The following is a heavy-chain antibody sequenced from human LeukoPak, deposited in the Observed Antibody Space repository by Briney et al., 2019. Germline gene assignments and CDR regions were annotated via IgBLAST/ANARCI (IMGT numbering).Heavy chain of an antibody. Sequence: PSETLSLTCAVYGGSFSGYYWSWIRHPPGKGLEWIGEINHSGSTNYNPSLKSRVTISVDTSKNQFSLKLSSVTAADTAVYYCARSAIAKIPFDYWGQGTLVTVSS. CDR3: ARSAIAKIPFDY. J-gene: IGHJ4*02. V-gene: IGHV4-34*01. D-gene: IGHD2-21*01. CDR1: GGSFSGYY. CDR2: INHSGST.